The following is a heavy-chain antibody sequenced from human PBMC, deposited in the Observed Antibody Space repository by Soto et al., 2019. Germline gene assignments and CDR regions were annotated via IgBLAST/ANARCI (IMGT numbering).Heavy chain of an antibody. CDR3: VKDTKHMGTLGWFVS. V-gene: IGHV3-9*01. D-gene: IGHD6-19*01. CDR1: GFTFDDYA. J-gene: IGHJ5*02. CDR2: ISWNSAST. Sequence: GGSLRLSCAASGFTFDDYAMHWVRQSPGKGLQWVSGISWNSASTGYAESVRGRFTISRDNSKNSLYLQISSLRPEDTAMYYCVKDTKHMGTLGWFVSWGQGTLVTVSS.